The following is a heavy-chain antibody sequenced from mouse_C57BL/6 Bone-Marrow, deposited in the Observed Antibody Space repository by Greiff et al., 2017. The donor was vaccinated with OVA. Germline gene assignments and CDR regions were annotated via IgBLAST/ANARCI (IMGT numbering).Heavy chain of an antibody. V-gene: IGHV1-59*01. J-gene: IGHJ3*01. Sequence: QVQLQQPGAELVRPGTSVKLSCKASGYTFTSYWMHWVKQRPGQGLEWIGVIDPSDSYTNYNQKFKGKATLTVDTSSSTAYMQLSSLTSEDSAVYYCVRYWRYRAWFAYWGQGTLVTVSA. CDR2: IDPSDSYT. D-gene: IGHD2-14*01. CDR1: GYTFTSYW. CDR3: VRYWRYRAWFAY.